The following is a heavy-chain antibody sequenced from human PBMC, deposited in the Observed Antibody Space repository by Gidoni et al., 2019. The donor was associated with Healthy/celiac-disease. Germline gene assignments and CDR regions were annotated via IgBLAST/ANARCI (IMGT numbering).Heavy chain of an antibody. CDR1: GGSFSGYY. V-gene: IGHV4-34*01. J-gene: IGHJ4*02. Sequence: QVQLQQWGAGLLKPSETLSLTCAVYGGSFSGYYWSWIRQPPGKGLEWIWEINHSGSTNYNPSLKSRVTISVDTSKNQFSLKLSSVTAADTAVYYCARGGLRLATGYWGQGTLVTVSS. CDR2: INHSGST. D-gene: IGHD5-12*01. CDR3: ARGGLRLATGY.